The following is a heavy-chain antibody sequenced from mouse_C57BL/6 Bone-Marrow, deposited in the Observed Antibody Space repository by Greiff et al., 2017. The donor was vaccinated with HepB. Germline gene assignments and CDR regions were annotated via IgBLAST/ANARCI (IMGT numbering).Heavy chain of an antibody. CDR3: ARHYDYGAWFAY. CDR1: GFSLTSYG. Sequence: QVHVKQSGPGLVQPSQSLSITCTVSGFSLTSYGVHWVRQSPGKGLEWLGVIWSGGSTDYNAAFISRLSISKDNSKSQVFFKMNSLQADDTAIYYCARHYDYGAWFAYWGQGTLVTVSA. V-gene: IGHV2-2*01. CDR2: IWSGGST. D-gene: IGHD2-4*01. J-gene: IGHJ3*01.